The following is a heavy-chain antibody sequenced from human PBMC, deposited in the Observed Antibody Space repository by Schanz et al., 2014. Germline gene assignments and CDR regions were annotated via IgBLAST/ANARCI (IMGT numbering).Heavy chain of an antibody. J-gene: IGHJ6*02. V-gene: IGHV3-30*18. CDR2: ISYDGRNK. CDR1: GFSFSGFG. D-gene: IGHD3-22*01. Sequence: QVQLVESGGGVVQPGRSLRLSCAGSGFSFSGFGMHWVRQAPGKGLEWVAVISYDGRNKYFADSVKGRFTISRDNSKNTLFLQVNSLRAEDTAVYYCAKDPVGYYDSSGCSDCYYYGMDVWGQGTTVTVSS. CDR3: AKDPVGYYDSSGCSDCYYYGMDV.